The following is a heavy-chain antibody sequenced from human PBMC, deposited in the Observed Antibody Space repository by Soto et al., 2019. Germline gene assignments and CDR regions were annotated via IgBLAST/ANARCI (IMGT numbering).Heavy chain of an antibody. CDR2: INHSGST. V-gene: IGHV4-34*01. Sequence: QVQLQQWGAGLLKPSETLSLTCAVYGGSFRGYYWSWIRQPPGKGLEWIGEINHSGSTNYHPPLNSRVTISVDTPKNQLSLKLSSATASDTSVYYCARRLGFPVARHWCLYYWGQGTLVTLSS. CDR1: GGSFRGYY. CDR3: ARRLGFPVARHWCLYY. D-gene: IGHD2-8*02. J-gene: IGHJ4*02.